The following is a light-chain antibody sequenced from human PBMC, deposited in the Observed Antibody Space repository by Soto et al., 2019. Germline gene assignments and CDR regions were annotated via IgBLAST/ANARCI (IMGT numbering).Light chain of an antibody. V-gene: IGKV3-20*01. CDR3: QQFGSSPLFT. CDR2: GAS. J-gene: IGKJ3*01. CDR1: QSVSSSY. Sequence: EIVLTQSPGTLSLSPGERATLSCRASQSVSSSYLAWYQQKPGQAPRLLIYGASSRATGIPDRFSGSGSGTDFTLTISGLEPEDFPVYYCQQFGSSPLFTFGPGTKVDVK.